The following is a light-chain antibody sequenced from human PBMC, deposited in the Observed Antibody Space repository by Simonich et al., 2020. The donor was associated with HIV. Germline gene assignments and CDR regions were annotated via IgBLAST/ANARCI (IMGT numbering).Light chain of an antibody. CDR3: QHYNSYPYT. J-gene: IGKJ2*01. Sequence: DIQMTQSPSTLSASVGDRVTITCRARQSISRWLAWYQQKPGKAPNLLIYKASSLETGVSSRFSGSGSGTEFTLTISSLQPDDIATYYCQHYNSYPYTFGQGTKLEIK. CDR1: QSISRW. V-gene: IGKV1-5*03. CDR2: KAS.